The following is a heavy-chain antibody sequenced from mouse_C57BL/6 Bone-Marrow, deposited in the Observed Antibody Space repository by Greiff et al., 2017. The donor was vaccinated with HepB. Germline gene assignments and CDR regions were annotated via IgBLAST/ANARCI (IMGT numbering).Heavy chain of an antibody. Sequence: EVQLVESGGGLVKPGGSLKLSCAASGFTFSSYAMSWVRQTPEKRLEWVATISDGGSYTYYPDNVKGRFTISRDNAKNNLYLQMSHLKSEDTAMYYCAKAPSSLVVPVVCRTGTPITVSS. CDR1: GFTFSSYA. CDR3: AKAPSSLVVPVV. V-gene: IGHV5-4*01. CDR2: ISDGGSYT. J-gene: IGHJ1*03. D-gene: IGHD1-1*01.